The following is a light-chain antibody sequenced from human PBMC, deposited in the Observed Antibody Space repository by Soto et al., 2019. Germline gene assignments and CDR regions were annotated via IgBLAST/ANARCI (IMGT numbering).Light chain of an antibody. CDR1: SSGVGRYSY. J-gene: IGLJ1*01. CDR3: CSYAGTYTGV. Sequence: QSVLAQPRSVSGSPGQAGSISCTGTSSGVGRYSYVFWYQQHPGKAPKLMIYDVSERPSGGPDRFSGSKSGNTASLTISGLQAEDEADYYCCSYAGTYTGVFGTGTMVTVL. CDR2: DVS. V-gene: IGLV2-11*01.